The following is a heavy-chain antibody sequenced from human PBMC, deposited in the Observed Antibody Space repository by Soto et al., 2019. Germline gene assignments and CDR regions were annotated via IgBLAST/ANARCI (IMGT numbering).Heavy chain of an antibody. J-gene: IGHJ4*02. CDR3: ARVPIVVVPAADY. D-gene: IGHD2-2*01. CDR2: IYYSGST. Sequence: SETLSLTCTVSGGSISSGGYYWSWIRQHPGKGLEWIGYIYYSGSTYYNPSLKSRVTISVDTSKNQFSLKLSSVTAADTAVYYCARVPIVVVPAADYWGQGTLVTVSS. V-gene: IGHV4-31*03. CDR1: GGSISSGGYY.